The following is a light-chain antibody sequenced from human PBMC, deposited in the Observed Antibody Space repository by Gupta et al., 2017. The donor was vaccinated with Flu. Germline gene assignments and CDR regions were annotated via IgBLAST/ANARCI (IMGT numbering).Light chain of an antibody. CDR1: QIVRTT. CDR2: GAS. V-gene: IGKV3D-15*01. Sequence: ASLPVSPGERATLSCRASQIVRTTVAWYKQKPGQAPRLLIYGASTRDTGIPDRFSGSGSGTEFTLTISSRQSEDLAVYYCQQDNNWPPWTFGQGTKVEFK. CDR3: QQDNNWPPWT. J-gene: IGKJ1*01.